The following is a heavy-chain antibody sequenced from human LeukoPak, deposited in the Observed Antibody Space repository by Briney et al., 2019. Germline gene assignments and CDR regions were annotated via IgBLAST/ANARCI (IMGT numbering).Heavy chain of an antibody. D-gene: IGHD3-9*01. CDR2: ISYDGSNK. V-gene: IGHV3-30*18. CDR3: AKLTGYYNDDY. CDR1: GFTFSSYG. Sequence: GGSLRLSCAASGFTFSSYGMHWVRQAPGKGLEWVAVISYDGSNKYYADSVKGRFTISRDNSKNTLYLQMNSLRAEDTAVYYCAKLTGYYNDDYWGQGTLVTVSS. J-gene: IGHJ4*02.